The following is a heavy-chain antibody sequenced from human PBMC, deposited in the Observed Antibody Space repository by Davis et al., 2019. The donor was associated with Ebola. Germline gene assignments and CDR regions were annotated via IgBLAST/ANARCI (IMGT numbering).Heavy chain of an antibody. D-gene: IGHD3-22*01. CDR1: GGTFTSYA. V-gene: IGHV1-69*13. J-gene: IGHJ5*02. Sequence: SVKVSCKASGGTFTSYAISWVRQAPGQGLEWMGGIIPLFGTANYAQKFHDRVTITADESTSTSYMELNSLRSDDTAVYYCARGGGGDSSGFQSWFDPWGQGTLVTVSS. CDR3: ARGGGGDSSGFQSWFDP. CDR2: IIPLFGTA.